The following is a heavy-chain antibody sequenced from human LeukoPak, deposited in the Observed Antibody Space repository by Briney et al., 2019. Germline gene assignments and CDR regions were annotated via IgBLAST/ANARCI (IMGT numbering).Heavy chain of an antibody. CDR3: ARAAIVVVPAAMALDAFDI. CDR1: ARSITSFC. J-gene: IGHJ3*02. Sequence: SQSLSLTCPVAARSITSFCWSWIRQPARKGLEWIGRIYTSGSPNYNPSFRARFTMSVDPPKNQFSLKLSSVTAADTAVYYCARAAIVVVPAAMALDAFDIWGQGTMVTVSS. V-gene: IGHV4-4*07. CDR2: IYTSGSP. D-gene: IGHD2-2*01.